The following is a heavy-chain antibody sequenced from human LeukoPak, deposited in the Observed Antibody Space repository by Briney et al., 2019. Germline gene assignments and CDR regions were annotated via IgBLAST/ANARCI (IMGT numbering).Heavy chain of an antibody. D-gene: IGHD6-13*01. CDR3: ARAGANGIEAAGSLCY. CDR2: IYYTGTT. J-gene: IGHJ4*02. Sequence: PSETLSLTCAVSGGSFSTYYWSWIRQPPGKGLEWIGFIYYTGTTNYNPSLKSRVTISVDTSKNQFSLKLSSVTAADTAVYYCARAGANGIEAAGSLCYWGQGTLVTVSS. CDR1: GGSFSTYY. V-gene: IGHV4-59*01.